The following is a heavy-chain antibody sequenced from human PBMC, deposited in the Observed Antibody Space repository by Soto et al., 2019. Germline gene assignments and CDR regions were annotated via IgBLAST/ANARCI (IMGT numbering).Heavy chain of an antibody. J-gene: IGHJ6*02. CDR1: GYTLTELS. Sequence: ASVKVSFKVSGYTLTELSMHWVRQAPGKGLEWMGGFDPEDGETIYAQKFQGRVTMTEDTSTDTAYMELSSLRSEDTAVYYCATGGCTNGVCYGHYYYYYGMDVWGQGTTVTVSS. CDR3: ATGGCTNGVCYGHYYYYYGMDV. V-gene: IGHV1-24*01. D-gene: IGHD2-8*01. CDR2: FDPEDGET.